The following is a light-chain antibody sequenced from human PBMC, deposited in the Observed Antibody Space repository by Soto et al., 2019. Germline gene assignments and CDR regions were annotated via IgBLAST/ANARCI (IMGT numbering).Light chain of an antibody. Sequence: QSVLTQQPSVSGAPGQRVTISCTGSSSNIGAGYDVHWYQQLPGTAPKLLIYGNSNRPSGVPDRFSGSKSGTSASLAITGLQAEDEADYYCQSYDSSLSGAVFGEGTQLTVL. V-gene: IGLV1-40*01. CDR3: QSYDSSLSGAV. CDR2: GNS. J-gene: IGLJ7*01. CDR1: SSNIGAGYD.